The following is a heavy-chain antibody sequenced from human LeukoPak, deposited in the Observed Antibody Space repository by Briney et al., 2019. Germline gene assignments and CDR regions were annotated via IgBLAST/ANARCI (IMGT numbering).Heavy chain of an antibody. CDR1: GGSISSYY. J-gene: IGHJ4*02. Sequence: SETLSLTCTVSGGSISSYYWSWIRQPPGKGLEWIGYFYYGGTTNYNPSLKSRVTMSGDTSKNQFSLKLSSVTAADTAVYYCARAYTSWSFDYWGQGTLVTVSS. D-gene: IGHD2-2*02. CDR3: ARAYTSWSFDY. CDR2: FYYGGTT. V-gene: IGHV4-59*01.